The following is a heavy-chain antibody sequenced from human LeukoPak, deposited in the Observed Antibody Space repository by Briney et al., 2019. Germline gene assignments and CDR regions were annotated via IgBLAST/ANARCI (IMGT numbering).Heavy chain of an antibody. CDR2: IYSGGST. J-gene: IGHJ4*02. Sequence: GGSLRLSCVASGFTFGKYWMSWVRQAPGKGLEWVSVIYSGGSTYYADSVKGRFTISRDNSKNTLYLQMNSLRAEDTAVYYCAREAAAGNFDYWGQGTLVTVSS. V-gene: IGHV3-53*01. CDR3: AREAAAGNFDY. D-gene: IGHD6-13*01. CDR1: GFTFGKYW.